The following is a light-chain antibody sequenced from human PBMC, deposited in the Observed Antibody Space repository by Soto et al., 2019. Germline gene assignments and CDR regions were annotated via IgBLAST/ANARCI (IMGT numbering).Light chain of an antibody. V-gene: IGKV1-39*01. CDR1: QFISGY. Sequence: DIQMTQSPSSLSASIGDRVTITCRASQFISGYLNWYQQKPGKAPKLLIYSAVSLQGGVPARFSGNRSGTDFNLTISSLQPEDFATYYCQQSFSNLITFDQGTRLEIK. J-gene: IGKJ5*01. CDR3: QQSFSNLIT. CDR2: SAV.